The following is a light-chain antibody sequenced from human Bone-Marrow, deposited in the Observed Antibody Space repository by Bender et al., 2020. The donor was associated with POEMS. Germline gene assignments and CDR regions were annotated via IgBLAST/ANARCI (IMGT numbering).Light chain of an antibody. V-gene: IGLV3-21*02. CDR2: ANN. J-gene: IGLJ3*02. Sequence: SYVLTQPPSVSVAPGQTARITCGANNIGNRGVHWYQQKAGLAPVLVVYANNNRPSALPDRFSGSKSGTSASLAITGLQAEDEGDYYCNSKRGDTYWVFGGGTKVTV. CDR3: NSKRGDTYWV. CDR1: NIGNRG.